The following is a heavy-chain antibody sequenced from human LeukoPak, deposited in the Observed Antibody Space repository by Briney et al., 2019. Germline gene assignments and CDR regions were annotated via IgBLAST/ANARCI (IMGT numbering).Heavy chain of an antibody. CDR3: SKGPHSMYSTSWFDY. Sequence: SGGSLRLSCTASGFNFSNYAMSWVRQTPGKGLEGVSTISGSDGSTNYADSVKGRFTISRDNSENTLSLQMNSLRAEDTAIYYCSKGPHSMYSTSWFDYWGQGTLVTVSS. D-gene: IGHD2-2*01. V-gene: IGHV3-23*01. J-gene: IGHJ4*02. CDR1: GFNFSNYA. CDR2: ISGSDGST.